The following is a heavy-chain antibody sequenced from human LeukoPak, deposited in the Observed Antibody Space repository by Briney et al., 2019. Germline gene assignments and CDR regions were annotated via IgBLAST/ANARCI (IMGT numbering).Heavy chain of an antibody. D-gene: IGHD3-10*01. Sequence: ASVKVSCKASGYTFTGYYMHWVRQAPGQGHEWMGWINPNSGGTSYGQKFQGRVTMTRDTSISTGYMELSRLRSDDTAVYYCATSGRFGEYFDFWGQGTLVTVSS. CDR3: ATSGRFGEYFDF. V-gene: IGHV1-2*02. CDR2: INPNSGGT. CDR1: GYTFTGYY. J-gene: IGHJ4*02.